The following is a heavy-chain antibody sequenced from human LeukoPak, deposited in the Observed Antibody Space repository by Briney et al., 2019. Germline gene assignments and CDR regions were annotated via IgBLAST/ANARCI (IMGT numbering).Heavy chain of an antibody. CDR3: ARGVDL. CDR1: SGSLSGYY. V-gene: IGHV4-34*01. Sequence: PSETLSLTCGVSSGSLSGYYWRWIRQPPGEGLEWLGEITHSGSPNYNPSLKSRVTISGDTSKKQFSLNLESVTAADTGVYYCARGVDLWGRGTPVTVSS. CDR2: ITHSGSP. J-gene: IGHJ2*01.